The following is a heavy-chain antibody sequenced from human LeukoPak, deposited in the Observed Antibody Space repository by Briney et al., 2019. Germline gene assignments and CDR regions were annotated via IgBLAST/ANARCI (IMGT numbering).Heavy chain of an antibody. Sequence: PGGSLRLSCAGSGFTFSTYWMSWVRQAPGKGLEWVGNINQDGSEKNFVDSVKGRFTISRDNAKNSLYLQLNRLRVEDTATYFCARDTTHTHYGDAFDFWGQGTLVAVSS. CDR1: GFTFSTYW. V-gene: IGHV3-7*01. CDR2: INQDGSEK. CDR3: ARDTTHTHYGDAFDF. D-gene: IGHD4-17*01. J-gene: IGHJ3*01.